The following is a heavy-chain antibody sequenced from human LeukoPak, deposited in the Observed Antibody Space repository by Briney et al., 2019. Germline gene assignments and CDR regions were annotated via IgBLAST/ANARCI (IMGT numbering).Heavy chain of an antibody. J-gene: IGHJ4*02. CDR1: GYTFGDHA. CDR2: IRSKGYGGTT. V-gene: IGHV3-49*04. D-gene: IGHD3-10*01. Sequence: GRSLRLSCSASGYTFGDHAMSWVRQAPGRGLEWVGFIRSKGYGGTTEYAASVEGRFSLSRDDSKSFVYLQRSSLKTEDTAVYYCTRVRSGNDFDYWGQGTLVTVSS. CDR3: TRVRSGNDFDY.